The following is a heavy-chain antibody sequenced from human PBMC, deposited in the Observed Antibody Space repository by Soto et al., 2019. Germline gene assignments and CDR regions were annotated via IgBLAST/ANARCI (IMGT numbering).Heavy chain of an antibody. D-gene: IGHD3-22*01. V-gene: IGHV1-69*12. CDR3: ARDRGRDYDGGAYTLDP. Sequence: QVQLVQSGAEVKKPGSSVKVSCKASGGTFSSYAISWVRQAPGQGLEWMGGIIPIFGTANYAQKFQGRVTITADESTGTAQMQLRSLRSEVTAVYYLARDRGRDYDGGAYTLDPWGQGTLDAVSS. CDR1: GGTFSSYA. J-gene: IGHJ5*02. CDR2: IIPIFGTA.